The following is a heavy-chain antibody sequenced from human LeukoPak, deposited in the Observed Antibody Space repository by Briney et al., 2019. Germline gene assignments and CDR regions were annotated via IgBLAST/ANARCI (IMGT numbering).Heavy chain of an antibody. CDR2: ISARGDNT. CDR1: GFTFTNYA. J-gene: IGHJ4*02. Sequence: PGGPLRLSCAASGFTFTNYAMSWVRQAPGKGLEWVSAISARGDNTYYADSVKGRFSISRDNSQNTPYLQMNSLRAEDTAIYYCAKAYHYGAGSSFDYWGQGILVTVSS. CDR3: AKAYHYGAGSSFDY. V-gene: IGHV3-23*01. D-gene: IGHD3-10*01.